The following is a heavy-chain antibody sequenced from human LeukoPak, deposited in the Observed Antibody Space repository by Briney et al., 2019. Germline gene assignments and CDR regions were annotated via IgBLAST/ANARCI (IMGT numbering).Heavy chain of an antibody. D-gene: IGHD2-21*02. CDR2: IIPILGIA. CDR1: GGTFSSYA. CDR3: ARAYCGGDCELYYYYYYGMDV. Sequence: ASVKVSCKASGGTFSSYAISWVRQAPGQGLEWMGRIIPILGIANYAQKLQGRVTITADKSTSTAYMELSSLRSEDTAVYYCARAYCGGDCELYYYYYYGMDVWGQGTTVTVSS. V-gene: IGHV1-69*04. J-gene: IGHJ6*02.